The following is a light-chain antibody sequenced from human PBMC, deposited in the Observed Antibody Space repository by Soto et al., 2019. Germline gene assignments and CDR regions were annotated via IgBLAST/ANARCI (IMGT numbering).Light chain of an antibody. CDR2: DAS. CDR3: QQYDSVLRAT. V-gene: IGKV1-33*01. J-gene: IGKJ4*01. Sequence: DIQMTQSPSSLSASVGDRVTITCQASQDISNYLNWYQQKPGKAPKLLIYDASNLETGVPSRFSGSGSGTDFTFTISSLQPEDIATYYCQQYDSVLRATFGGGTKVDIK. CDR1: QDISNY.